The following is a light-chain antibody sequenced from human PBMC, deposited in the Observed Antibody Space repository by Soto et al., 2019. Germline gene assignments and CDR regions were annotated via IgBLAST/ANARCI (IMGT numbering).Light chain of an antibody. CDR1: QSVSNN. CDR2: HAS. CDR3: QQYNKWPLT. V-gene: IGKV3-15*01. Sequence: EIVMTQSPATLSVSPGERATLSCRASQSVSNNLAWYQQKPGQAPRLLIYHASTGATGIPARCSGSESGTEFTLTISSLQSEDFAVYYCQQYNKWPLTFGGGTKVEIK. J-gene: IGKJ4*02.